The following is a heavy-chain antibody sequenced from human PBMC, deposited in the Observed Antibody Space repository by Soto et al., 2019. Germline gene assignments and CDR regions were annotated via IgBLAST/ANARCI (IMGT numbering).Heavy chain of an antibody. J-gene: IGHJ4*02. CDR1: GFTFSSYG. Sequence: QVQLVESGGGVVQPGRSLRLSCAASGFTFSSYGMHWVRQAPGKGLEWVAVISYDGSNKYYADSVKGRFTISRDNSKNTLYLQMNSLRAEDTAVYYCAKETWYSSGQGYFDYWGQGTLVTVSS. CDR2: ISYDGSNK. CDR3: AKETWYSSGQGYFDY. V-gene: IGHV3-30*18. D-gene: IGHD6-19*01.